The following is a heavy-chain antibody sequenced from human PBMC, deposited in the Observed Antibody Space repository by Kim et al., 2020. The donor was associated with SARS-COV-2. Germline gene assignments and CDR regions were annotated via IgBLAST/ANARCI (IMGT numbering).Heavy chain of an antibody. J-gene: IGHJ6*02. V-gene: IGHV1-69*13. Sequence: SVKVSCKASGGTFSSYAISWVRQAPGQGLEWMGGIIPIFGTANYAQKFQGRVTITADESTSTAYMELSSLRSEDTAVYYCARAGWRGSSSYYYYYGMDVWGQGTTVTVSS. CDR1: GGTFSSYA. D-gene: IGHD6-13*01. CDR2: IIPIFGTA. CDR3: ARAGWRGSSSYYYYYGMDV.